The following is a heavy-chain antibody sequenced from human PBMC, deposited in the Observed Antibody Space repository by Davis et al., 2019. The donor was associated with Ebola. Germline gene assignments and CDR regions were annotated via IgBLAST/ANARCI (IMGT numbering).Heavy chain of an antibody. CDR1: GYSFTSYA. Sequence: ASVKVSCKASGYSFTSYAMHCVRQAPGQRLEWMGWINAGNGNTKYSQKFQGRVTITRETSASTAYMVLSSLRSEDTAVYYCARVGVVTPHFDYWGQGTLVTVSS. V-gene: IGHV1-3*01. J-gene: IGHJ4*02. D-gene: IGHD4-23*01. CDR3: ARVGVVTPHFDY. CDR2: INAGNGNT.